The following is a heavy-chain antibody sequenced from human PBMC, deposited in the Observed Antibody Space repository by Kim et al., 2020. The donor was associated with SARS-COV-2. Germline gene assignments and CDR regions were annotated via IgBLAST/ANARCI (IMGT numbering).Heavy chain of an antibody. Sequence: GGSLRLSCAGSGFTFSSYWMSWVRQAPGKGLEWVTNIKQDGSEKYYVDSVKGRFTISRDNAKNSLYLEMNSLRAEDTAVYYCAKVRFISGWFFANWGLGTLVTVSS. CDR2: IKQDGSEK. J-gene: IGHJ4*02. CDR3: AKVRFISGWFFAN. D-gene: IGHD6-19*01. CDR1: GFTFSSYW. V-gene: IGHV3-7*01.